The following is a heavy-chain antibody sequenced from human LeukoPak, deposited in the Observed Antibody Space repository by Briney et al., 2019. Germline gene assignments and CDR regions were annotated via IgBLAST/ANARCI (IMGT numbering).Heavy chain of an antibody. CDR1: GYIFANYW. J-gene: IGHJ6*03. D-gene: IGHD2-21*01. CDR2: IYPGDSDT. Sequence: GESLKISCKGSGYIFANYWIGWVRQMPGKGLEWMGIIYPGDSDTRYSPSFQGQVTISADKSISTAYLQWSSLKASDTAMYYCARVYCGGDCYQIYYYYMDVWGKGTTVTVSS. V-gene: IGHV5-51*01. CDR3: ARVYCGGDCYQIYYYYMDV.